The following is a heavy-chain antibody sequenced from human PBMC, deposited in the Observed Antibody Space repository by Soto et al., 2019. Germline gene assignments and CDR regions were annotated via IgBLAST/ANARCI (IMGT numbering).Heavy chain of an antibody. CDR2: IYYSGST. CDR3: ALDLGCSVVTRGAFDF. J-gene: IGHJ3*01. CDR1: GGSVSTSSYY. V-gene: IGHV4-61*01. D-gene: IGHD2-21*02. Sequence: SETLSLTCTVSGGSVSTSSYYWCWIRQATGKGLEWIGFIYYSGSTNYIPSLKSRVTMSVDTSKNQFSLKLSSVTAADTAVYYCALDLGCSVVTRGAFDFWGQGTMVTVSS.